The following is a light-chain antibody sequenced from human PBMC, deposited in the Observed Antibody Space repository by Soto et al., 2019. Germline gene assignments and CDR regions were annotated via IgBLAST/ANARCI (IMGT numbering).Light chain of an antibody. CDR1: QGISSY. CDR2: TAS. J-gene: IGKJ1*01. CDR3: QQYYSYPRT. V-gene: IGKV1-8*01. Sequence: AIRMTQSPSSLSASTGDRVTITCRASQGISSYLAWYQQKPGKAPKLLIYTASTLQSGVPSRFSGSRSGTDFTLPISCLQCEDFATYYCQQYYSYPRTFGQGTKVEIK.